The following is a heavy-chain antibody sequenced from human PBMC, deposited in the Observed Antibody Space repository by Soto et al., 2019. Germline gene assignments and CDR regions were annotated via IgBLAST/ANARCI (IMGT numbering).Heavy chain of an antibody. J-gene: IGHJ6*02. CDR1: GFTFSSSS. CDR3: AAERLLYSMDV. Sequence: AASVKVSCKASGFTFSSSSVQWVRQARGQRLEWIGWIVVDSGDTNFAQKFHERVTITRDMSTRTAYMELSRLRSEDTAVYYCAAERLLYSMDVWGQGTTVTVSS. V-gene: IGHV1-58*01. CDR2: IVVDSGDT.